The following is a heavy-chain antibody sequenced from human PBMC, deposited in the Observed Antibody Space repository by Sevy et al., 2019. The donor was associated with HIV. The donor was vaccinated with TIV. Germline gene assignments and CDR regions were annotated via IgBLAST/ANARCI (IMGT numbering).Heavy chain of an antibody. D-gene: IGHD2-15*01. CDR1: GFTFSSYA. V-gene: IGHV3-23*01. CDR2: ISGSGGST. CDR3: AKGGGSSSSYGMDV. Sequence: GGSLRLSCAASGFTFSSYAMSWVRQAPGKGLEWVSAISGSGGSTYYADSVKGRFIISRDNSKNTLYLQMNSLRAEDTAVYYCAKGGGSSSSYGMDVWGQGTTVTVSS. J-gene: IGHJ6*02.